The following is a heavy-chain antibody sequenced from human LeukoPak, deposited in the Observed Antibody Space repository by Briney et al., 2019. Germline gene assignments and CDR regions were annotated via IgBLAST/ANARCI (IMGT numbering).Heavy chain of an antibody. CDR1: GYTFTGYY. D-gene: IGHD4-17*01. CDR2: ISAYNGNT. Sequence: GASVKVSCKASGYTFTGYYMHWVRQAPGQGLEWMGWISAYNGNTNYAQKLQGRVTMTTDTSTSTAYMELRSLRSDDTAVYYCARTRRNYGDYGDYWGQGTLVTVSS. V-gene: IGHV1-18*04. J-gene: IGHJ4*02. CDR3: ARTRRNYGDYGDY.